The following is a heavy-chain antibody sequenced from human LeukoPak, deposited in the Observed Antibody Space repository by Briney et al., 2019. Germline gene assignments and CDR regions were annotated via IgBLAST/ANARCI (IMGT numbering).Heavy chain of an antibody. J-gene: IGHJ4*02. V-gene: IGHV3-23*01. Sequence: PGGSLRLSCAASGFTFGSYAMSWVRQAPGKGLEWVSAISSSGISTYYADSVKGRFTISRDNSKNTLYLQMNSLRAEDTAVYYCAKGGTRLRYFDWLSDYFDYWGQGTLVTVSS. CDR2: ISSSGIST. CDR3: AKGGTRLRYFDWLSDYFDY. CDR1: GFTFGSYA. D-gene: IGHD3-9*01.